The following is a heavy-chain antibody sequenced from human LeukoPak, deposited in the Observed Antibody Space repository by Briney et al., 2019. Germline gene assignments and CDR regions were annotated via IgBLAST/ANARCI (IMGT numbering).Heavy chain of an antibody. J-gene: IGHJ5*02. V-gene: IGHV1-46*02. CDR2: IDPSGGST. CDR3: ARDLGLRGVTNWSDP. Sequence: ASVKVSCKTSAYTFNAYLIHWVRQAPGQGLEWMGMIDPSGGSTAYAQKFQGRVTVTRDTSTSTLYMELSSLRSDDTAVYYCARDLGLRGVTNWSDPWGQGTLVTVSS. D-gene: IGHD3-10*01. CDR1: AYTFNAYL.